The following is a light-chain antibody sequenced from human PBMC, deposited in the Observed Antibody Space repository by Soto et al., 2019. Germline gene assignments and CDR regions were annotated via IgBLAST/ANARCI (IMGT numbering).Light chain of an antibody. Sequence: SCKSSQSVLYSSNNKNYLAWYQQKPGQPPKLLIYWASTRESGVPDRFSGSGSGTDFTLTISSLQAEDVAVYYCQQYYSTPRTFGQGTKVEIK. CDR1: QSVLYSSNNKNY. CDR2: WAS. V-gene: IGKV4-1*01. J-gene: IGKJ1*01. CDR3: QQYYSTPRT.